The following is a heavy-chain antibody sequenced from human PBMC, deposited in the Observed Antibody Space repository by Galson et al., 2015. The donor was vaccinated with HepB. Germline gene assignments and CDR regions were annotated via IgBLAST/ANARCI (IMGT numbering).Heavy chain of an antibody. CDR3: ARDGVPRGRPFDY. V-gene: IGHV3-48*01. CDR2: ISSSSSII. D-gene: IGHD3-3*01. CDR1: GFTFSSYS. J-gene: IGHJ4*02. Sequence: SLRLSCAASGFTFSSYSMNWVRQAPGKGLEWVSYISSSSSIIYYADSVKGRFTISRDNAKNSLYLQMNSLRAEDTAVYYCARDGVPRGRPFDYWGQGTLVTVSS.